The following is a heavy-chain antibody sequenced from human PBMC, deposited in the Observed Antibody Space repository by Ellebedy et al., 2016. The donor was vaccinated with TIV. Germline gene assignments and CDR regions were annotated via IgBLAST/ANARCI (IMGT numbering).Heavy chain of an antibody. V-gene: IGHV1-18*04. CDR3: ARDSGDYGPDY. D-gene: IGHD4-17*01. CDR1: GYTFTTYG. J-gene: IGHJ4*02. Sequence: ASVKVSCKASGYTFTTYGISWVRQAPGQGLEWMGWISAFNGNTNYAQKFQGRVTMTTDTSTSTAYMELRSLRSEDTAVYHCARDSGDYGPDYWGQGTLVTVSA. CDR2: ISAFNGNT.